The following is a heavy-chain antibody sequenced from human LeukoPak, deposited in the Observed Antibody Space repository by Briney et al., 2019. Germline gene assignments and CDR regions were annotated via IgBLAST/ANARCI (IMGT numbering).Heavy chain of an antibody. V-gene: IGHV3-15*01. Sequence: ESGGSLRLSCAASGFTFSNAWMSWVRQAPGKGLEWVGRIKSKTDGGTTDYAAPVKGRFTISRDDSKNTLYLQMNSLKTEDTAVYYCTTADYCGGDCYSFDYWGQGTLVTVSS. CDR1: GFTFSNAW. J-gene: IGHJ4*02. D-gene: IGHD2-21*02. CDR2: IKSKTDGGTT. CDR3: TTADYCGGDCYSFDY.